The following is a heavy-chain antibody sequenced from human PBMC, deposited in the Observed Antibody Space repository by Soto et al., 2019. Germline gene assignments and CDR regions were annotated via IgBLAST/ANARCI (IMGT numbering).Heavy chain of an antibody. CDR1: GFSLSTSGMR. D-gene: IGHD3-22*01. V-gene: IGHV2-70*04. Sequence: SGPTLVNPTQTLTLTCTFSGFSLSTSGMRVSWIRQPPGKALEWLARIDWDDDKFYSTSLKTRLTISKGTSKNQVVLTMTNMDPVDTATYYCARSYDSSGYVDYWGQGTLVTVSS. CDR2: IDWDDDK. J-gene: IGHJ4*02. CDR3: ARSYDSSGYVDY.